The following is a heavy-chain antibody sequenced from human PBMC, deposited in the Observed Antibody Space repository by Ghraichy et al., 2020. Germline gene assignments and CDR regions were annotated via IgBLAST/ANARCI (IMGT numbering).Heavy chain of an antibody. CDR1: GYTFTAFY. D-gene: IGHD2-15*01. Sequence: ASVKVSCKASGYTFTAFYVHWVRQAPGQGLEWMGWFNPVSGDTNYAQKFQGRVTMTRDTSISTAYMELSRLRSDDTAVYYCARRRYCSSGSCITGDAFDIWGQGTLVTVSS. J-gene: IGHJ3*02. CDR2: FNPVSGDT. V-gene: IGHV1-2*02. CDR3: ARRRYCSSGSCITGDAFDI.